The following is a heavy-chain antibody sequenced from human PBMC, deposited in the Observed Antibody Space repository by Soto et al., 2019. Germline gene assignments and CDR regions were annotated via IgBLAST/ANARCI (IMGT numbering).Heavy chain of an antibody. J-gene: IGHJ4*02. CDR1: GGSINNAF. Sequence: ETLSLTCLVSGGSINNAFWNWIRHTPGKGLQWVGYIYSTGYAAYNPSLEARATISMDKSRNQVSLRLTSVTAEDTATYYCASAIKWVLFGGQGPRGT. CDR3: ASAIKWVLF. CDR2: IYSTGYA. D-gene: IGHD1-26*01. V-gene: IGHV4-4*08.